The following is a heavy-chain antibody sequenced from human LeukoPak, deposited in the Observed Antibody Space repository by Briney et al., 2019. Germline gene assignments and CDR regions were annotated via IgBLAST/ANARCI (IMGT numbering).Heavy chain of an antibody. D-gene: IGHD5-24*01. CDR3: ARDPFTATIPNY. V-gene: IGHV3-23*01. CDR1: GFTFSHFV. Sequence: GGSLRLSCTASGFTFSHFVMAWVRRAPGKGLEWVSAISGSGGSTYYADSVKGRFTISRDNSKNTLYLQMNSLRAEDTAVYYCARDPFTATIPNYWGQGTLVTVSS. J-gene: IGHJ4*02. CDR2: ISGSGGST.